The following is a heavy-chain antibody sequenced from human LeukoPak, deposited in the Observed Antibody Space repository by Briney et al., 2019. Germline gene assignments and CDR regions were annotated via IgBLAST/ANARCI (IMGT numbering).Heavy chain of an antibody. CDR3: ARDGFDILTGYSPGGFDY. V-gene: IGHV3-30*03. CDR2: ISHDGSNN. CDR1: GFTFSNYG. Sequence: GGSLRLSCAASGFTFSNYGMHWVRQAPGKGLEWVVVISHDGSNNNYADSVKGRFTISRDNAKNSLYLQMNSLRAEDTAVYYCARDGFDILTGYSPGGFDYWGQGTLVTVSS. J-gene: IGHJ4*02. D-gene: IGHD3-9*01.